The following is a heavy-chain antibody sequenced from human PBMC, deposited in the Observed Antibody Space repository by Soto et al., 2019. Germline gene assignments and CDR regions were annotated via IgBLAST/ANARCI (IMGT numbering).Heavy chain of an antibody. V-gene: IGHV1-69*02. CDR2: IIPIVGIA. Sequence: SVKVSCKASGGTFSSYTISWVRQAHGQGLERVGRIIPIVGIANYAQKFQVRGTISADNSTSTAYMELSSLRSEDTAVYYCASITMVRDRAPYYYYGMDVCGQGTTVTVSS. CDR3: ASITMVRDRAPYYYYGMDV. D-gene: IGHD3-10*01. CDR1: GGTFSSYT. J-gene: IGHJ6*02.